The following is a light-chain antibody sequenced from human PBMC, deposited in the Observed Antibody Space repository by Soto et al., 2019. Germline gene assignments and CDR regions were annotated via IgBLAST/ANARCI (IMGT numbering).Light chain of an antibody. Sequence: EIVLTQSPGTLSLSPGERATLSCRASQSVSSSLAWYQQKPGQAPRLLIYGASSSATGIPDRFSGSGSGTDFTLAISRLEPEDFAVYYCQQYGISPPLTFGGGTKVEIK. V-gene: IGKV3-20*01. CDR3: QQYGISPPLT. J-gene: IGKJ4*01. CDR2: GAS. CDR1: QSVSSS.